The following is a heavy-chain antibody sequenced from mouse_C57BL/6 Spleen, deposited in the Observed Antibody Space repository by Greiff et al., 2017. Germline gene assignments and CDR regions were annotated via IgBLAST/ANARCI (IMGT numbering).Heavy chain of an antibody. CDR2: IYPGSGST. D-gene: IGHD2-4*01. J-gene: IGHJ3*01. CDR3: ARRGLRREFAY. Sequence: QVQLQQPGAELVKPGASVKMSCTASGYTFTSYWITWVKQRPGQGLQWIGAIYPGSGSTNYNEKFKSKATLTVDTSSSTAYMQLSSLTSEDSAVYYCARRGLRREFAYWGQGTLVTVSA. V-gene: IGHV1-55*01. CDR1: GYTFTSYW.